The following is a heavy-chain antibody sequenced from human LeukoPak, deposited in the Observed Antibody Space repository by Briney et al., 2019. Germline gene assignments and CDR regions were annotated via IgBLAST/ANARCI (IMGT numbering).Heavy chain of an antibody. Sequence: GGSLRLSCAASGFTFSTYWMSWVRQPPGKGLEWVANIKQDGSEKYYVDSVKGRFTISRDNAKNSLYLQMNSLRAEDTAVYYCARVVYYDILTGFDAFDIWGQGTIVTVSS. V-gene: IGHV3-7*01. CDR3: ARVVYYDILTGFDAFDI. CDR2: IKQDGSEK. D-gene: IGHD3-9*01. CDR1: GFTFSTYW. J-gene: IGHJ3*02.